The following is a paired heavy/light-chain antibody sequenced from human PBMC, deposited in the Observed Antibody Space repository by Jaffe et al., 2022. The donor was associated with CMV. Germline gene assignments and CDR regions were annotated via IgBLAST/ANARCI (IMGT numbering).Heavy chain of an antibody. D-gene: IGHD1-1*01. Sequence: QVQLVQSGADVKKPGASVKVSCKASGYRFSSYGISWVRQAPGERLEWMGWINLYRMRWINIYNGNIKYAQKFQGRVTMTRDTSTSTVYMELTNLSSDDTAMYYCARVECNTTTCANWFDPWGQGTLVTVSS. CDR2: INLYRMRWINIYNGNI. J-gene: IGHJ5*02. CDR1: GYRFSSYG. CDR3: ARVECNTTTCANWFDP. V-gene: IGHV1-18*04.
Light chain of an antibody. CDR3: QQRSDSWT. CDR1: QSVSSY. Sequence: EIVLTQSPATLSLSPGDRATLSCRASQSVSSYLAWYQQKPGQAPRLLIYDASNRATGIPARFSGSGSGTDFTLTISSLEPEDFAVYFCQQRSDSWTFGQGTKVEIK. CDR2: DAS. J-gene: IGKJ1*01. V-gene: IGKV3-11*01.